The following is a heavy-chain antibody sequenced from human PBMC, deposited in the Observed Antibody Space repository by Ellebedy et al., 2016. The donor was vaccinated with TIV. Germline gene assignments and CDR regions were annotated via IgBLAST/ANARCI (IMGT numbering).Heavy chain of an antibody. CDR3: ARVQVTTLEGPIDY. CDR1: GFTYSSYS. J-gene: IGHJ4*02. CDR2: INHSGST. Sequence: ESLKISCAASGFTYSSYSMNWIRQPPGKGLEWIGEINHSGSTNYNPSLKSRVTISVDTSKNQFSLKLRSVTAADTAVYYCARVQVTTLEGPIDYWGQGTLVTVSS. V-gene: IGHV4-34*01. D-gene: IGHD4-23*01.